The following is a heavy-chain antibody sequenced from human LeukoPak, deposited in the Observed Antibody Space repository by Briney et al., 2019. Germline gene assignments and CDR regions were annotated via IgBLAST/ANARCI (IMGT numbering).Heavy chain of an antibody. CDR1: GFTFSSYA. Sequence: GGSLRLSCAASGFTFSSYAMSWVRQAPGKGLEWVSAISGSGGSTYYADSVKGRFTISRDNSKNTLYPQMNSLRAEDTAVYYCAKSSIAAAAASHFDYWGQGTLVTVSS. CDR3: AKSSIAAAAASHFDY. J-gene: IGHJ4*02. V-gene: IGHV3-23*01. CDR2: ISGSGGST. D-gene: IGHD6-13*01.